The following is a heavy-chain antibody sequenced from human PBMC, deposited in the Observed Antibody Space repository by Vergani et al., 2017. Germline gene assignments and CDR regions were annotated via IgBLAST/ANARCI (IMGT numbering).Heavy chain of an antibody. D-gene: IGHD2-15*01. J-gene: IGHJ6*03. Sequence: ELQLVESGGGLVQPGGSLRLSCAASGSTVSGNYMTWVRQAPGKGLEWVSHIYSGDETYYADSVKGRVTISRDTSKNTLHLQINNLRVEDTAVYYCARVVRDLVVVVAATRYYYYMDVWGKGTTVTVSS. CDR2: IYSGDET. V-gene: IGHV3-66*02. CDR1: GSTVSGNY. CDR3: ARVVRDLVVVVAATRYYYYMDV.